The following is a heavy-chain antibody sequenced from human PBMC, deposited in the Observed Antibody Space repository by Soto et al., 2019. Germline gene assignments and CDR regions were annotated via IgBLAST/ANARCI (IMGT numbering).Heavy chain of an antibody. V-gene: IGHV4-34*01. J-gene: IGHJ4*02. Sequence: QVQLQQWGAGLLKPSETLSLTCTVNGGSLTGYYWSWIRQPPGKGLEWIGEVKDGGSTNYSPSLRGRGSISADTSKNHFSLRLNSVTAADTAVYFCARGQEGIVATHWDQGALVTGSS. CDR1: GGSLTGYY. CDR3: ARGQEGIVATH. CDR2: VKDGGST. D-gene: IGHD5-12*01.